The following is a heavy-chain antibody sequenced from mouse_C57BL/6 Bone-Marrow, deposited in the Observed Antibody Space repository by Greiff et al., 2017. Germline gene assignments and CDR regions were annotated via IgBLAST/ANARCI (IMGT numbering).Heavy chain of an antibody. CDR3: SEDSAVYYCVAWCMRGSSYWYFDV. CDR1: YTFSRRVH. D-gene: IGHD1-1*01. J-gene: IGHJ1*03. Sequence: QVQLKQSGPELARPWASVKISCQAFYTFSRRVHFAIRDTNYWMQWVKQRPGQGLEWIGAISPGNGDPSYNQKFKGKATLTADKSASTAYMQLSSLTSEDSAVYYCVAWCMRGSSYWYFDVWGTGTTVTVSS. CDR2: GQGLEWIG. V-gene: IGHV1-87*01.